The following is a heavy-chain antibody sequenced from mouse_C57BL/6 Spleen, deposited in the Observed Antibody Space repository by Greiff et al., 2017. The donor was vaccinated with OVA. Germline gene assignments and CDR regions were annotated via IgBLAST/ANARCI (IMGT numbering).Heavy chain of an antibody. V-gene: IGHV1-15*01. CDR2: IDPETGGT. J-gene: IGHJ2*01. Sequence: VQLQQSGAELVRPGASVTLSCKASGYTFTDYEMHWVKQTPVHGLEWIGAIDPETGGTAYNQNFKGKPTPTADTSSSTAYMERRSLTSEDSAVYYCTRLRRSAWGQGTTLTVSS. CDR1: GYTFTDYE. CDR3: TRLRRSA.